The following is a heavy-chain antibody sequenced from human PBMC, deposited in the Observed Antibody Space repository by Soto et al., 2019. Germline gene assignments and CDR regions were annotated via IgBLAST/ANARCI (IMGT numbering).Heavy chain of an antibody. D-gene: IGHD2-15*01. Sequence: PGGSLRLSCAASGFTFSSYAMSWVRQAPGKGLEWVSAISGSGGSTYYADSVKGRFTISRDNSKNTLYLQMNSLRAEDTAVYYCAKDLADCSGGSCYPIDYYYGMDVWGQGTTVTVSS. CDR3: AKDLADCSGGSCYPIDYYYGMDV. CDR2: ISGSGGST. CDR1: GFTFSSYA. J-gene: IGHJ6*02. V-gene: IGHV3-23*01.